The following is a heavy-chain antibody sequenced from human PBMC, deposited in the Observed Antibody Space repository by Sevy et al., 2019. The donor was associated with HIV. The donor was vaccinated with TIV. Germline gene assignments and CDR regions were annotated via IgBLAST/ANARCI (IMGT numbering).Heavy chain of an antibody. V-gene: IGHV4-39*01. CDR2: IYYSGST. J-gene: IGHJ4*02. CDR1: GGSISSSSYY. CDR3: ARHGGSYYDFWSGYYKGLYFDY. D-gene: IGHD3-3*01. Sequence: SETLSLTCTVSGGSISSSSYYWGWIRQPPGKGLEWIGSIYYSGSTYYNPSLKSRVTISGDTSKNQFSLKLSSVTAADRAVYYCARHGGSYYDFWSGYYKGLYFDYWGQGTLVTVSS.